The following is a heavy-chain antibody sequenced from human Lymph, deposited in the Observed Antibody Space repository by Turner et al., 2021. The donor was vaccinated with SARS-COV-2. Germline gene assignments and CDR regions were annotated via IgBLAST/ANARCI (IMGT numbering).Heavy chain of an antibody. D-gene: IGHD4-17*01. V-gene: IGHV3-30*18. CDR1: GFTFINDG. Sequence: QVQLVEFGGGVVQPGRSLRLSCAASGFTFINDGMHWVRQAPGKGLEWVAVISYDGSNKYDVDSVKGRFTISRDNSKNTLYLQMNSLRAEDTAVYYCAKDTVWGAFDIWGQGTMVTVSS. CDR3: AKDTVWGAFDI. CDR2: ISYDGSNK. J-gene: IGHJ3*02.